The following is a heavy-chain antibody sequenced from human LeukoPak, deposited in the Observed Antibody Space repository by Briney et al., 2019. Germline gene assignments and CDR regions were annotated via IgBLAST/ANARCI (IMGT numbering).Heavy chain of an antibody. D-gene: IGHD2-15*01. Sequence: SETLSLTCTVSGGSISSGDYYWSWIRQPPGKGLEWIGYIYYSGSTYYNPSLKSRVTISVDTSKNQFSLKLSSVTAADTAVYYCARERGYCSGGSCYEGRYYYGMDVWGQGTAVTVSS. V-gene: IGHV4-30-4*01. CDR2: IYYSGST. J-gene: IGHJ6*02. CDR1: GGSISSGDYY. CDR3: ARERGYCSGGSCYEGRYYYGMDV.